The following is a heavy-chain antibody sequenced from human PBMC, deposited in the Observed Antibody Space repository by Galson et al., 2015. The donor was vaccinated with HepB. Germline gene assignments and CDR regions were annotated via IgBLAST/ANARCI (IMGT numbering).Heavy chain of an antibody. D-gene: IGHD6-19*01. J-gene: IGHJ5*02. V-gene: IGHV3-30*02. CDR3: AKAGQWLVSWFDP. CDR1: GFTFSSYG. CDR2: IRYDGSNK. Sequence: SLRLSCAASGFTFSSYGMHWVRQAPGKGLEWVAFIRYDGSNKYYADSVKGRFTISRDNSKNTLYLQMNSLRAEDTAVYYCAKAGQWLVSWFDPWGQGTLVTVSS.